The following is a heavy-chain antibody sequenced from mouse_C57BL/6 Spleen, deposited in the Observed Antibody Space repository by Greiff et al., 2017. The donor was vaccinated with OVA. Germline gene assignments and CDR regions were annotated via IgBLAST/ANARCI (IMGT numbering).Heavy chain of an antibody. V-gene: IGHV1-61*01. CDR1: GYTFTSYW. J-gene: IGHJ2*01. CDR2: IYPSDSET. CDR3: ARDYGSSSLGY. Sequence: QVQLQQPGAELVRPGSSVKLSCKASGYTFTSYWMDWVQQRPGQGLEWIGNIYPSDSETHYNQKFKDKATLTVDKSSSTAYMQLSSLTSEDSAVYYCARDYGSSSLGYWGQGTTLTVSS. D-gene: IGHD1-1*01.